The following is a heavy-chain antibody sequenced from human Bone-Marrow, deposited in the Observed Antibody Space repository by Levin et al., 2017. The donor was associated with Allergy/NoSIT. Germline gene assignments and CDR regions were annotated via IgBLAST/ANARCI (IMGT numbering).Heavy chain of an antibody. D-gene: IGHD3-22*01. CDR3: ASWAMYHYDRSAFDYFSYAMDV. V-gene: IGHV3-21*01. CDR2: ISAGGNYI. CDR1: GILFSSYD. J-gene: IGHJ6*02. Sequence: GESLKISCAASGILFSSYDMNWVRQAPGKGLEWVSSISAGGNYIYYADSVKGRFTISRDNAKNSLFLQMNSLRAEDTAVYYCASWAMYHYDRSAFDYFSYAMDVWGQGTTVTVSS.